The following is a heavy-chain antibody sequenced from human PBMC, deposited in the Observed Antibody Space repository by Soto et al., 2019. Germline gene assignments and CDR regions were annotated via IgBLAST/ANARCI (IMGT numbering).Heavy chain of an antibody. D-gene: IGHD4-4*01. Sequence: EVQLVESGGGLVKPGGSLRLSCAASGFTFSDFTMNWVRQAPGKGLQWVSSISSGGSFISYADSVRGRFTISRDNAKNPLYLQVDSMIAEDTAVVFCARGNRRTFDYWGQGTLVTVSS. J-gene: IGHJ4*02. V-gene: IGHV3-21*01. CDR1: GFTFSDFT. CDR3: ARGNRRTFDY. CDR2: ISSGGSFI.